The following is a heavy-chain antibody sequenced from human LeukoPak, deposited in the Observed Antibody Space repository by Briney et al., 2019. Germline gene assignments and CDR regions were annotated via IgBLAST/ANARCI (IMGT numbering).Heavy chain of an antibody. CDR2: ISSSSSYI. D-gene: IGHD3-10*01. CDR3: ARAPSYYGSGGFLDYYDY. V-gene: IGHV3-21*01. J-gene: IGHJ4*02. CDR1: VVTFSSYS. Sequence: GGSLRLSCAASVVTFSSYSMNWVRQAPGKGLEWVSSISSSSSYIYYADSVKGRFTMSRDNAKNSLYLQMNSLRAEDTAVYYCARAPSYYGSGGFLDYYDYCGQGTLVTVSS.